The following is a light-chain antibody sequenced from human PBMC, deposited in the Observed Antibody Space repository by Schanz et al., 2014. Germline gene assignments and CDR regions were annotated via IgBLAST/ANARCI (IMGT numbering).Light chain of an antibody. Sequence: QSALTQPPSASGSPGQSVTISCTGTSSDVGYYNYVSWYQHHPGKAPKLMIYEVSKRPSGVPDRFSGSKSGNTASLTVSGLQAEDESDYYCQSYDTSLSGWVFGGGTKLTVL. CDR2: EVS. CDR3: QSYDTSLSGWV. J-gene: IGLJ3*02. CDR1: SSDVGYYNY. V-gene: IGLV2-8*01.